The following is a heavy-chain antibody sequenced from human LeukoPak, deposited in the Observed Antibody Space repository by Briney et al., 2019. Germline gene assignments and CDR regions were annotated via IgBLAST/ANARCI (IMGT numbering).Heavy chain of an antibody. CDR2: ISNSGGST. CDR3: AKQSENNFDY. J-gene: IGHJ4*02. Sequence: PGRSLRLSCAASGFTFSSYAMHWVRQAPGKGLEWVSTISNSGGSTYYADSVKGRFTISRDNSKKTLYLQTNTLRVEDTALYYCAKQSENNFDYWGQGTLLTVSS. D-gene: IGHD1/OR15-1a*01. CDR1: GFTFSSYA. V-gene: IGHV3-23*01.